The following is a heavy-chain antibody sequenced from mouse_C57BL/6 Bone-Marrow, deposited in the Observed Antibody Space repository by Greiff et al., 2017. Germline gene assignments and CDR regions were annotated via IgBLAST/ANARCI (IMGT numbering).Heavy chain of an antibody. J-gene: IGHJ1*03. CDR2: IDPSDSET. CDR1: GYTFTSYW. Sequence: QVHVKQPGAELVRPGSSVKLSCKASGYTFTSYWMHWVKQRPIQGLEWIGNIDPSDSETHYNQQFKDKATLTVYKSSSTAYMQLSSLTSEDSAVYYCARFGGYGYWYFDVWGTGTTVTVSS. V-gene: IGHV1-52*01. D-gene: IGHD2-10*02. CDR3: ARFGGYGYWYFDV.